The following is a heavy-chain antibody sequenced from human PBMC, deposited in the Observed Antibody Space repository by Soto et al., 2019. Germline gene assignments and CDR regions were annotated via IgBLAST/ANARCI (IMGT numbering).Heavy chain of an antibody. J-gene: IGHJ5*02. Sequence: RASVKVSCKASGYTFTSYAMHWVRQAPGQRLEWMGWINAGNGNTKYSQKFQGRVTITRDTSASTAYMELSSLRSEDTAVYYCARDYDFWSGYYTPWFDPWGQGTLVTVSS. CDR2: INAGNGNT. D-gene: IGHD3-3*01. CDR1: GYTFTSYA. CDR3: ARDYDFWSGYYTPWFDP. V-gene: IGHV1-3*01.